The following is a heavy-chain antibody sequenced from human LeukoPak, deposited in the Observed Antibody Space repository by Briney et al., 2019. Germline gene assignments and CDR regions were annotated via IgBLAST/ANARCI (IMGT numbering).Heavy chain of an antibody. CDR2: INHSGST. D-gene: IGHD6-6*01. CDR3: ARVFGSSGAFDI. J-gene: IGHJ3*02. Sequence: SETLSLTCAVYGGSFSGYYWSWIRQPPGKGLEWIGEINHSGSTNYNPPLKSRVTISVDTSKNQFSLKLSSVTAADTAVYYCARVFGSSGAFDIWGQGTMVTVSS. CDR1: GGSFSGYY. V-gene: IGHV4-34*01.